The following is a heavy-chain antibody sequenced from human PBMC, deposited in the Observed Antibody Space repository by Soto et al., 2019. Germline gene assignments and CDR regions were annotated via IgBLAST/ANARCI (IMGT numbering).Heavy chain of an antibody. D-gene: IGHD2-15*01. CDR3: ARGKSYCSGGSCYRVCYYYYGMDV. CDR2: ISAYNGNT. J-gene: IGHJ6*02. Sequence: ASVKVSCKASGCTFTSYGISWVRQAPGQGLEWMGWISAYNGNTNYAQKLQGRVTMTTDTSTSTAYMELRSLRSDDTAVYYCARGKSYCSGGSCYRVCYYYYGMDVWGQGTTVTVSS. V-gene: IGHV1-18*01. CDR1: GCTFTSYG.